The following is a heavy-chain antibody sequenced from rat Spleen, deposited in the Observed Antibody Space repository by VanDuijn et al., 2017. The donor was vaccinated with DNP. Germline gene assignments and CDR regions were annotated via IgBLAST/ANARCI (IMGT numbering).Heavy chain of an antibody. CDR3: ARGPNYGGYPDFFDY. J-gene: IGHJ2*01. V-gene: IGHV4-2*01. CDR2: INKGSTTI. D-gene: IGHD1-11*01. CDR1: GFNFNDYW. Sequence: EVKLVESGGGLVQPGKSLKLSCAASGFNFNDYWMGWVRQAPGKGLEWIGQINKGSTTISYTPSLKDKFTISRDNGQNTLYLQMSKLGSEDTAIDYCARGPNYGGYPDFFDYWGQGVMVTVSS.